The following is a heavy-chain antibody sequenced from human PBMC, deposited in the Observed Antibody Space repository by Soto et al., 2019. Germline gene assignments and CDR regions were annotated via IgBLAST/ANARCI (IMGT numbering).Heavy chain of an antibody. V-gene: IGHV4-59*08. D-gene: IGHD2-15*01. CDR1: GGSISSYY. Sequence: SETLSLTCTGSGGSISSYYWSWIRQPPGKGLEWIGYIYYSGSTNYNPSLKSRVTISVDTSKNQFSLKLSSATAADTAVYYCARWVEVSLDYFDSWGQGTPVTVSS. CDR3: ARWVEVSLDYFDS. CDR2: IYYSGST. J-gene: IGHJ4*02.